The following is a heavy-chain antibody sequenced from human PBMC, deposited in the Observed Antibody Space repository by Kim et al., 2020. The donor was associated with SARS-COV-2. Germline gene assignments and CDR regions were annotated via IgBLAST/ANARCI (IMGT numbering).Heavy chain of an antibody. V-gene: IGHV3-30*04. CDR1: GFSFSSYA. Sequence: GGSLRLSCAASGFSFSSYAMHWVRQAPGKGLEWVAVISYDGSNKYYADSVKGRFTISRDNSKKTLYLQMNSLRAEDTAVYYCARDKNAVAGFSYIDYWR. J-gene: IGHJ4*01. CDR2: ISYDGSNK. D-gene: IGHD6-19*01. CDR3: ARDKNAVAGFSYIDY.